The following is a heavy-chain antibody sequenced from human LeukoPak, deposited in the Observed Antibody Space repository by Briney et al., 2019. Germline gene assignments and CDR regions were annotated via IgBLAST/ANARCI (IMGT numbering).Heavy chain of an antibody. J-gene: IGHJ6*03. Sequence: GASVKVSCKASGYTFTGYYMHWVRQAPGQGLEWMGWINPNSGGTNYAQKFQGRVTMTRDTSISTAYMELSRLRSDDTAVYYCARDGYDRDYYYYMDVWGKGTTVTISS. D-gene: IGHD3-22*01. CDR2: INPNSGGT. CDR1: GYTFTGYY. CDR3: ARDGYDRDYYYYMDV. V-gene: IGHV1-2*02.